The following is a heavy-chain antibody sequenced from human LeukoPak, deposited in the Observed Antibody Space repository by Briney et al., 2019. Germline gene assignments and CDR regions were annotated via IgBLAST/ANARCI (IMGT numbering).Heavy chain of an antibody. CDR2: IRYSESA. V-gene: IGHV4-39*01. D-gene: IGHD3-22*01. CDR3: ATQDSSHY. Sequence: PSETLSLTCTVSGDSVSSTNYYWGWIRQPPGRGLEWIASIRYSESAYYSPSLKSRATISVDTSKNQFSLRLRSLTATDTAVYYYATQDSSHYWGQGTLVTVSS. J-gene: IGHJ4*02. CDR1: GDSVSSTNYY.